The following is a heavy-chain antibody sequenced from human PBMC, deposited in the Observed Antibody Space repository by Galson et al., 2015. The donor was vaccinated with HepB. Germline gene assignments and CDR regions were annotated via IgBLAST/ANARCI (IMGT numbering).Heavy chain of an antibody. J-gene: IGHJ4*02. CDR3: ARRDPRGCGGGSCQFDY. D-gene: IGHD2-15*01. Sequence: SETLSLTCTVSGGSICSSSYYWGWIRQPPGKGLEWIGSIYYSGSTCYNPSLKSRVTISVDTSKNQFSLKLSSVTAADTAVYYCARRDPRGCGGGSCQFDYWGQGTLVTVSS. CDR2: IYYSGST. CDR1: GGSICSSSYY. V-gene: IGHV4-39*01.